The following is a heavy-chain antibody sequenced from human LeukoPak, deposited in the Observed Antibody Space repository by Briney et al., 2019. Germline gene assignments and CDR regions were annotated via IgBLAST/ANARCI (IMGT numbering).Heavy chain of an antibody. V-gene: IGHV3-21*01. D-gene: IGHD1-26*01. Sequence: GRSLRLSCAASGFTFSSYGMNWVRQAPGKGLEWVSSISSSSSYIYYADSVKGRFAISRDNAKNSLYLQMNSLRAEDTAVYYCARYRVGAIDYWGQGTLVTVSS. CDR1: GFTFSSYG. CDR2: ISSSSSYI. CDR3: ARYRVGAIDY. J-gene: IGHJ4*02.